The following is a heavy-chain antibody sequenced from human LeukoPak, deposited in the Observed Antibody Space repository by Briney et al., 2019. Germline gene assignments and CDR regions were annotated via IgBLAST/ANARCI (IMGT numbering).Heavy chain of an antibody. CDR2: IKSKIDGGTT. V-gene: IGHV3-15*01. D-gene: IGHD3-3*02. CDR3: TTGYGHSDFDY. CDR1: GFTITNPR. J-gene: IGHJ4*02. Sequence: GGSLRLSCAASGFTITNPRMGWVRQAPGKGLEWVGLIKSKIDGGTTDFAAPVKGRFTISIDDSKHTLYLQRNRLKNKDICVYYCTTGYGHSDFDYWGQGTLVTVYS.